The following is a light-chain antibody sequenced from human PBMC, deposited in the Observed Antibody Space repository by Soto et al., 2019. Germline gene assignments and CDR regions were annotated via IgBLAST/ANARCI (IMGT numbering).Light chain of an antibody. V-gene: IGLV3-21*02. Sequence: SSELTQPPSLSVAPGQTATITCGGDDIRTRSVHWYHQKPDQPPVLVVYDDSDSVIPERFSGSNSGNTATLTIGRAEAGDEADYYCQVWDFVTDHAVFGGGTKLTVL. CDR3: QVWDFVTDHAV. CDR1: DIRTRS. J-gene: IGLJ2*01. CDR2: DDS.